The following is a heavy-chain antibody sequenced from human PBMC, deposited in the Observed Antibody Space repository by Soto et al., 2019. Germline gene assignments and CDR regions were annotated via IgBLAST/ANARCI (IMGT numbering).Heavy chain of an antibody. Sequence: PSETLSLTCTVSGGSISSSNWWSWVRQPPGKGLEWIGEIYHSGSTNYNPSLKSRVTISVDKSKNQFSLKLSSVTAADTAVYYCARVSAAAGTEHFDYWGQGTLVTVSS. D-gene: IGHD6-13*01. CDR3: ARVSAAAGTEHFDY. CDR2: IYHSGST. J-gene: IGHJ4*02. CDR1: GGSISSSNW. V-gene: IGHV4-4*02.